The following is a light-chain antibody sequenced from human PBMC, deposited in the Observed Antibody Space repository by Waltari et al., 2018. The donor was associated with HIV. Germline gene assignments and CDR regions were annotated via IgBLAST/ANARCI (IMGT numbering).Light chain of an antibody. CDR1: SGHTHYA. CDR2: INSDGSH. CDR3: QTWGTGIWV. Sequence: QLVVTHSPSASASLRASVKLTCTLSSGHTHYAIAWHQQQPEKGPRYLMKINSDGSHDKGDRIPDRFSGSSSGAERYLSISSLQSEDEADYYCQTWGTGIWVFGGGTKLTVL. V-gene: IGLV4-69*01. J-gene: IGLJ3*02.